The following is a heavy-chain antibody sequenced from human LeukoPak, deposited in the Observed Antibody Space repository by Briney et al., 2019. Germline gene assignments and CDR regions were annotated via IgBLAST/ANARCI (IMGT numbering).Heavy chain of an antibody. Sequence: RPSETLSLTCTVSGGSISSYYWSWIRQPAGKGLEWIGRIYTSGSTNYNPSLKSRVTISVDTSKNQFSLKLSSVTAADTAVYYCARRGGYYYDSSGYYPFDYWGQGTLVTVSS. J-gene: IGHJ4*02. CDR1: GGSISSYY. D-gene: IGHD3-22*01. V-gene: IGHV4-4*07. CDR2: IYTSGST. CDR3: ARRGGYYYDSSGYYPFDY.